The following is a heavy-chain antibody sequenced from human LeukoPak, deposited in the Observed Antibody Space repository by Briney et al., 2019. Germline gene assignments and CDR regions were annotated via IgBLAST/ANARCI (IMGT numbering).Heavy chain of an antibody. V-gene: IGHV1-18*01. J-gene: IGHJ4*02. CDR3: ATHGRGSTSWRDLDY. Sequence: GASVKVSCKASGYTFTSYGISWVRQAPGQGLEWMGWISAYNGNTNNAEKLQGRVIMTTDTSTSKAYMELRSLRSDDTAVYYCATHGRGSTSWRDLDYWGQGTLVTVSP. CDR1: GYTFTSYG. D-gene: IGHD2-2*01. CDR2: ISAYNGNT.